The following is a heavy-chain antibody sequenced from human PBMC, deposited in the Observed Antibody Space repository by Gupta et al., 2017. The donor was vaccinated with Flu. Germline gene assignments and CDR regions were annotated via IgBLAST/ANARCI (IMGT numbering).Heavy chain of an antibody. V-gene: IGHV4-34*01. CDR1: GGSFSGYY. Sequence: QVQLQQWGAGLLKPSETLSLTCAVYGGSFSGYYWSWIRQPPGKGLEWIGEINHSGSTNYNPSLKSRVTISVDTSKNQFSLKLSSVTAADTAVYYCARGLYYYDSSGRKNDYWGQGTLVTVSS. D-gene: IGHD3-22*01. J-gene: IGHJ4*02. CDR2: INHSGST. CDR3: ARGLYYYDSSGRKNDY.